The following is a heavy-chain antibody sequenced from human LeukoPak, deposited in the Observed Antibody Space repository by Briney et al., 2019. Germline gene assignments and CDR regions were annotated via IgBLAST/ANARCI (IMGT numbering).Heavy chain of an antibody. J-gene: IGHJ4*02. CDR3: ARDGTSADDY. D-gene: IGHD1-26*01. Sequence: ASVKVSCKTSGGTFSSSAINWVRQAPGQGLEWMGWISGNNDNPNYGQKFQGRFTVTTDSSTSTAYMELRNLTFDDTAVYYCARDGTSADDYWGQGTLVTVSS. V-gene: IGHV1-18*01. CDR1: GGTFSSSA. CDR2: ISGNNDNP.